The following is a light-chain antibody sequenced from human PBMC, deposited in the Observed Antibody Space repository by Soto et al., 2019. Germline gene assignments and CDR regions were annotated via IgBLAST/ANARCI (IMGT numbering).Light chain of an antibody. CDR3: QMWDRSSDHVV. J-gene: IGLJ2*01. CDR1: NIGSKS. V-gene: IGLV3-21*04. Sequence: SYELTQPPSMSVAPGETARIPCGGDNIGSKSVHWFQQKSGQAPVLVIYYDTDRPSGIPERFSGSNYGNTATLTISRVAVGDEADYYCQMWDRSSDHVVFGGGTKLTVL. CDR2: YDT.